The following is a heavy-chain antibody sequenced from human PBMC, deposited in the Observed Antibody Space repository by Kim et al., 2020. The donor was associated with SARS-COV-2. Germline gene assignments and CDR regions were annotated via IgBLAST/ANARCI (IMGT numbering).Heavy chain of an antibody. CDR2: IIHSGST. D-gene: IGHD2-2*02. CDR1: GGSFSDYN. V-gene: IGHV4-34*01. J-gene: IGHJ6*02. Sequence: SETLSLTCAVYGGSFSDYNWSWIRQPPGKGLEWIGEIIHSGSTSHRPSLKSRVTISVDTSKSQFSLRLKSMTAADTAVYYCARGRAGVVPAPVLGRGPYYDYYAMDVWGQGTAVAVSS. CDR3: ARGRAGVVPAPVLGRGPYYDYYAMDV.